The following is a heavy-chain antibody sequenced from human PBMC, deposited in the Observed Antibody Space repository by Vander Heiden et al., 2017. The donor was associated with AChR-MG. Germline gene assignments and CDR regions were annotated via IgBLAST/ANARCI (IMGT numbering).Heavy chain of an antibody. V-gene: IGHV3-23*01. Sequence: EVQLLESGGGFIQPGGSLRLSCAASGFTFSRSAMSWVRQAPGKGLEWVAGVTGSGGRTDDADSVKGRFTVSRDNSKDTLYLQMSSLRAEDTAVYYCAKGIGYTYGPIDYWGQGTLVTV. J-gene: IGHJ4*02. D-gene: IGHD5-18*01. CDR3: AKGIGYTYGPIDY. CDR2: VTGSGGRT. CDR1: GFTFSRSA.